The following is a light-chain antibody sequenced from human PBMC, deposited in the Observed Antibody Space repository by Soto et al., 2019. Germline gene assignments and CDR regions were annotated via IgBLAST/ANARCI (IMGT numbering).Light chain of an antibody. J-gene: IGLJ2*01. CDR3: CSYAGSSTVV. V-gene: IGLV2-23*01. CDR1: SSDVGSYNL. Sequence: QSALTQPASVSGSPGQSITISCTGTSSDVGSYNLVSWYQQHPGKAPKLMIYEGSKRPSGVSNRFSGSKSGNTASLTISGLRAEDEADYYCCSYAGSSTVVFGGWTKVTVL. CDR2: EGS.